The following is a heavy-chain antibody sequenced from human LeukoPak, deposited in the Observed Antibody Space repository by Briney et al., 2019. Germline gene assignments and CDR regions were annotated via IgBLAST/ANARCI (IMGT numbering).Heavy chain of an antibody. CDR1: GFTFSSYS. Sequence: GGSLRLSCAASGFTFSSYSMNWVRQAPGKGREWVSSISSSSRYIYYTDSVKGRFTISRDNAKTSLYLQMNRLRAEDTAVYYCARAGGYSGCDLGLNYWGQGTLVTVSS. V-gene: IGHV3-21*01. CDR3: ARAGGYSGCDLGLNY. J-gene: IGHJ4*02. D-gene: IGHD5-12*01. CDR2: ISSSSRYI.